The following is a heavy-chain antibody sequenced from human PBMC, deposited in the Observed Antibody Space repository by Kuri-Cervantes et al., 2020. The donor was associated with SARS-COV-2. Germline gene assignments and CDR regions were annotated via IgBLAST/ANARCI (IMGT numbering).Heavy chain of an antibody. CDR3: ARDIGMATNRGLDY. CDR1: GFTFSSYA. J-gene: IGHJ4*02. D-gene: IGHD5-24*01. CDR2: ISYDGSNK. V-gene: IGHV3-30-3*01. Sequence: GESLKISCAASGFTFSSYAMHWVRRAPGKGLEWEAVISYDGSNKYYADSVKGRFTISRDNSKNTLYVQMNSLRAEDTAVYYCARDIGMATNRGLDYWGQGTLVTVSS.